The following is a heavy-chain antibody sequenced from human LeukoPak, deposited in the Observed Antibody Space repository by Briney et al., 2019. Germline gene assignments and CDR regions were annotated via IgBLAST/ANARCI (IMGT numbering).Heavy chain of an antibody. CDR3: ARAQNYYNSPFSY. D-gene: IGHD3-10*01. CDR2: ISYDGSNK. CDR1: GFTFSYYA. V-gene: IGHV3-30-3*01. Sequence: GGSLRLSCAAPGFTFSYYAMHWVRQAPGKGLEWVAIISYDGSNKYHADSVKGRFTISRDNSQNTLYLQMSSLRAEDTAVYYCARAQNYYNSPFSYWGQGTLVTVSS. J-gene: IGHJ4*02.